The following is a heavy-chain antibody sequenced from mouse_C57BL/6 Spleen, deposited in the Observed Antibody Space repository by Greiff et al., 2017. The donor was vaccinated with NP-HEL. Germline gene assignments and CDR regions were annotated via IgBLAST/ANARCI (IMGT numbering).Heavy chain of an antibody. V-gene: IGHV1-26*01. CDR1: GYTFTDYY. J-gene: IGHJ4*01. CDR2: INPNNGGT. D-gene: IGHD2-4*01. Sequence: VQLPQSGPELVKPGASVKISCKASGYTFTDYYMNWVKQSHGKSLEWIGDINPNNGGTSYNQKFKGKATLTVDKSSSTAYMELRSLTSEDSAVYYCARPDYDDYAMDYWGQGTSVTVSS. CDR3: ARPDYDDYAMDY.